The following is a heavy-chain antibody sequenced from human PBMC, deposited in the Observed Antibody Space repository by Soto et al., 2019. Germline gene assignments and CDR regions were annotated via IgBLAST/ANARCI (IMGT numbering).Heavy chain of an antibody. V-gene: IGHV1-69*13. CDR3: ARGRGIAGRNWFDP. D-gene: IGHD6-13*01. CDR2: IIPIFGTA. Sequence: SVKVSCKASGGTFSSYAISWVRQALGQGLEWMGGIIPIFGTANYAQKFQGRVTITADESTSTAYMELSSLRSEDTAVYYCARGRGIAGRNWFDPWGQGTLVTVSS. CDR1: GGTFSSYA. J-gene: IGHJ5*02.